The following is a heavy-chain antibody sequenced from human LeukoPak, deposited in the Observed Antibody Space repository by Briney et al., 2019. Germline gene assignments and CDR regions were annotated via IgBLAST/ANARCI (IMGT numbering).Heavy chain of an antibody. Sequence: PGGSLRLSGAASGFTFDDYAMHWVRQAPGKGLEWVSGISWNSGSIGYADSVKGRFTISRDNAKNSLYLQMNSLRAEDTALYYCAKEKPIAAAGYDAFDIWGQGTMVTVSS. V-gene: IGHV3-9*01. CDR2: ISWNSGSI. CDR3: AKEKPIAAAGYDAFDI. J-gene: IGHJ3*02. D-gene: IGHD6-13*01. CDR1: GFTFDDYA.